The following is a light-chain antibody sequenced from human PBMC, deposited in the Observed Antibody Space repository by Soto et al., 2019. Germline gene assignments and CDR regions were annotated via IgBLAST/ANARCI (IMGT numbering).Light chain of an antibody. Sequence: EVLVTQSPATLSASPGEGVTLSCRASQSVGSYLVWYQQKPGQAPRLLIFGASNRATGIPARFSGSGSGTDFTLTINSLEPDDFAVYYCQQRDSWPITFGQGTRLEIK. J-gene: IGKJ5*01. CDR3: QQRDSWPIT. CDR1: QSVGSY. V-gene: IGKV3-11*01. CDR2: GAS.